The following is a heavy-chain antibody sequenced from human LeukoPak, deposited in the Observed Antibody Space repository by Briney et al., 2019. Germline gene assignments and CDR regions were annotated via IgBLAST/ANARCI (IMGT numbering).Heavy chain of an antibody. CDR3: ARARVGAVLDAFDI. V-gene: IGHV3-53*01. Sequence: GGSLRLSCAASGFTVSSNYMSWVRQAPGKGLEWVSVIYSGGSTYYADFVKGRFTISRDNSKNTLYLQMNSLRAEDTAVYYCARARVGAVLDAFDIWGQGTMVTVSS. J-gene: IGHJ3*02. CDR2: IYSGGST. D-gene: IGHD1-26*01. CDR1: GFTVSSNY.